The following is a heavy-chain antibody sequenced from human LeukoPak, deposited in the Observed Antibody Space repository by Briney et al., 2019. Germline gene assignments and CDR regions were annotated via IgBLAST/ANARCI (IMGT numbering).Heavy chain of an antibody. CDR1: GFTVSSNY. D-gene: IGHD1-26*01. CDR2: IRYDGSNK. J-gene: IGHJ4*02. CDR3: AGDSGNSQGGFDY. V-gene: IGHV3-33*08. Sequence: GGSLRLSCAASGFTVSSNYMSWVRQAPGRGLEWVAVIRYDGSNKYYADSVKGRFTISRDNSKNTLFLQMNSLRAEDTAVYYCAGDSGNSQGGFDYWGQGSLVTVSS.